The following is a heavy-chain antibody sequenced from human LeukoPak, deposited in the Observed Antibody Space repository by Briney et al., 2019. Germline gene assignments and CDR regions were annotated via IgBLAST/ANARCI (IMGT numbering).Heavy chain of an antibody. D-gene: IGHD6-13*01. J-gene: IGHJ4*02. V-gene: IGHV3-30*18. CDR1: GFTFSSYG. Sequence: GGSLRLSCAASGFTFSSYGMHWVRQAPGKGLEWVAVISYDGSNKYYADSVKGRFTISRDNSKNTLYLQMNSLRAEDTAVYYCAKDSHVSYSSSSFCSHCYLDYWGQGTLVTVSS. CDR3: AKDSHVSYSSSSFCSHCYLDY. CDR2: ISYDGSNK.